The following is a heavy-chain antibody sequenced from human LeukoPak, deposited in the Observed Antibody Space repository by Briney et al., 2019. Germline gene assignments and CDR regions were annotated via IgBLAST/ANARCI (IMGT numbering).Heavy chain of an antibody. CDR3: ARDERSIQFNF. CDR2: ITNSGSTI. D-gene: IGHD5-24*01. CDR1: GFTFSDYY. V-gene: IGHV3-11*01. Sequence: GGSLRLSCAASGFTFSDYYMSWIRQAPGKGLEWVSYITNSGSTIYYADSVKGRFTISRDNSKNTMYLHMNSLRAEDTALYFCARDERSIQFNFWGQGTLVTVSS. J-gene: IGHJ4*02.